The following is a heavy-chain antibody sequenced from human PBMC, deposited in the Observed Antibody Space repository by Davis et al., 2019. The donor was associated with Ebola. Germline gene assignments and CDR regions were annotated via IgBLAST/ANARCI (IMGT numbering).Heavy chain of an antibody. CDR2: IIPIFGTA. CDR3: ARDSNSGSGSWWFDP. D-gene: IGHD3-10*01. CDR1: GGTFSSYA. V-gene: IGHV1-69*01. Sequence: KISCAASGGTFSSYAISWVRQAPGQGLEWMGGIIPIFGTANYAQKFQGRVTITADESTSTAYMELSSLRSEDTAVYYCARDSNSGSGSWWFDPWGQGTLVTVSS. J-gene: IGHJ5*02.